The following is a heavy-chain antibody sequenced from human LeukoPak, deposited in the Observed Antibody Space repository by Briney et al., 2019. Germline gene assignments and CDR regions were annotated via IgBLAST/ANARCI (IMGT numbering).Heavy chain of an antibody. V-gene: IGHV3-23*01. CDR2: ITSSGGST. D-gene: IGHD6-13*01. CDR1: GFTFSNYA. J-gene: IGHJ4*02. CDR3: AKSRREQHFFRFDS. Sequence: GGSLRLPCAASGFTFSNYAMTWVGQAPGKGLEWVSAITSSGGSTFYADSVKGRFTISRDSSKNTLYLQMNSLRGEDTAVYYCAKSRREQHFFRFDSWGQGTLVTVSS.